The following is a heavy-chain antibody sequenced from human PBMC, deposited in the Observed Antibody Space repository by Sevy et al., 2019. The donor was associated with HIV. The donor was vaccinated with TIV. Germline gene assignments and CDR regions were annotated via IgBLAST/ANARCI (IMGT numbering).Heavy chain of an antibody. Sequence: SGPTLVNPTQTLTLTCTFSGFSLSTSGVGVGWIRQPPGKALEWLALIYWDDDKRYSPSLKSRLTITKVTSKNQVVLTMTNMDPVDTATYYCAHTGRWELLSYWGQGTLVTVSS. CDR1: GFSLSTSGVG. CDR3: AHTGRWELLSY. CDR2: IYWDDDK. V-gene: IGHV2-5*02. D-gene: IGHD1-26*01. J-gene: IGHJ4*02.